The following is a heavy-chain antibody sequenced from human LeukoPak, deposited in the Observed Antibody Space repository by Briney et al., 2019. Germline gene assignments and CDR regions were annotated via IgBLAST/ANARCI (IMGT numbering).Heavy chain of an antibody. J-gene: IGHJ3*01. V-gene: IGHV3-23*01. CDR1: GFTFRDYA. CDR2: ISGSGSST. Sequence: GGSLRPSCAASGFTFRDYAMTWVRQAPGKGLEWVSSISGSGSSTDSADSVKGRFTVSRDNSKNTLYLQMNSLRVDDTAVYYCAKDLRVVLSAFDVWGQGTMVTVSS. CDR3: AKDLRVVLSAFDV. D-gene: IGHD2-15*01.